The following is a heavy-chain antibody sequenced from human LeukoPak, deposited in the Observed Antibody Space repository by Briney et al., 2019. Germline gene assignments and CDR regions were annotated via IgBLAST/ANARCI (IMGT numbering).Heavy chain of an antibody. CDR3: ASLRGVNR. CDR1: GFTFSDYY. CDR2: ISSSGTTI. V-gene: IGHV3-11*01. Sequence: PGVSLRLSCAASGFTFSDYYMSWIRQPPGKGLEWVSYISSSGTTIYYADSVRRRFTVSRDNAKHSLYLQMDSLSAEDTAVYYCASLRGVNRWGQGTLVTVSS. D-gene: IGHD3-10*01. J-gene: IGHJ4*02.